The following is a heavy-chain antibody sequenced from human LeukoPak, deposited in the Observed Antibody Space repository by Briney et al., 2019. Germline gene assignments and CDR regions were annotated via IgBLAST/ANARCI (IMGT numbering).Heavy chain of an antibody. CDR1: GYIFTSYW. CDR3: ARRGVDSSGYRDAFDI. Sequence: GESLKISCKVSGYIFTSYWIGWVRQMPGKGLEWMGIIYPGDSDTRYSPSFRGQVTISADKSISTAYLQWSSLKASDTAMYYCARRGVDSSGYRDAFDIWGQGTMVTVSS. D-gene: IGHD3-22*01. J-gene: IGHJ3*02. V-gene: IGHV5-51*01. CDR2: IYPGDSDT.